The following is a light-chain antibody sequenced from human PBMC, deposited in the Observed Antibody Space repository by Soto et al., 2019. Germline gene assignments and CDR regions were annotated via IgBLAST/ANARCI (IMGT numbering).Light chain of an antibody. CDR2: GAS. Sequence: EVVLTQSPGTLSLSPGERATLSCRASQSVNSRHLTWYQQKPGQAPRLLISGASSRATGIPDRFSGSGSGTDFTLTSSRLEPEDSAVYYCQRDSTSLTFGGGTKVEIK. J-gene: IGKJ4*01. CDR3: QRDSTSLT. CDR1: QSVNSRH. V-gene: IGKV3-20*01.